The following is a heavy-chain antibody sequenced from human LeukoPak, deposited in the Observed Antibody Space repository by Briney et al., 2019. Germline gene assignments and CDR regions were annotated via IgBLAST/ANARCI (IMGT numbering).Heavy chain of an antibody. CDR2: ISWNSGSI. CDR3: AKGEFDKYSSSWYWFDY. Sequence: GGSLRLSCAASGFTFDDYAMHWVRQAPGKGLEWVSSISWNSGSIGYADSVKGRFTISRDNAKNSLYLQMNSLRAEDTALYYCAKGEFDKYSSSWYWFDYRGQGTLVTVSS. CDR1: GFTFDDYA. D-gene: IGHD6-13*01. J-gene: IGHJ4*02. V-gene: IGHV3-9*01.